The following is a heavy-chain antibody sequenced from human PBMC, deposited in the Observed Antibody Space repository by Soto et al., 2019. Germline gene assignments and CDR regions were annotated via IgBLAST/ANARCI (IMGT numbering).Heavy chain of an antibody. CDR2: IYYSGST. CDR1: GGSISSGGYY. Sequence: SETLSLTCTVSGGSISSGGYYWSWIRQHPGKGLEWIGYIYYSGSTYYNPSLKSRVPISVDTSKNQFSLKLSSVTAADTAVYYCARVPRYYDSSGYCWRYYFDYWGQGTLVTVS. V-gene: IGHV4-31*03. J-gene: IGHJ4*02. D-gene: IGHD3-22*01. CDR3: ARVPRYYDSSGYCWRYYFDY.